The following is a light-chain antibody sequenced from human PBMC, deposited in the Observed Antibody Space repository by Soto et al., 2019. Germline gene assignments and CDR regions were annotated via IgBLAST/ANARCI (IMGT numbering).Light chain of an antibody. V-gene: IGLV1-40*01. CDR2: GNS. CDR3: QSYDSSLSGYVV. Sequence: QSALTQPPSVSGAPGQRVIISCTGSSSNIGAGYDVHWYQQLPGTAPKLLIYGNSNRPSGVPDRFSGSKSGTSASLAITGLQAEDEADYYCQSYDSSLSGYVVFGGGTKLTVL. CDR1: SSNIGAGYD. J-gene: IGLJ2*01.